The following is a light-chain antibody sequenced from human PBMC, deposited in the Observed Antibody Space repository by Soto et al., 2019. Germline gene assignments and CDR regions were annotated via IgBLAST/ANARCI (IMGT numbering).Light chain of an antibody. J-gene: IGLJ1*01. CDR3: SSYAGSNTDV. V-gene: IGLV2-8*01. Sequence: QSALTQPPSASGSPGQSVTISCTGTSSDIGGYNYVSWYQQHPGKAPKLMIYEVSKRPSGVPDRFSGSKSGNTASLNVSGLQAEDEADYYCSSYAGSNTDVFGTGTKVTVL. CDR1: SSDIGGYNY. CDR2: EVS.